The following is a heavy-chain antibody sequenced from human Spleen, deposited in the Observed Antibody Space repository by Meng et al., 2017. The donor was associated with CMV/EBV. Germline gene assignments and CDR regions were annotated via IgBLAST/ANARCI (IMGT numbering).Heavy chain of an antibody. CDR3: ARDSASSGWFDP. CDR2: ISYDGSNK. Sequence: QVQLVESGGGVVQPRRSLSLSGAASGFTFSSYAMHLVRQAPGKGLEWVAVISYDGSNKYYADSVKGRFTISRDNSKNTLYLQMNSLRAEDTAVYYCARDSASSGWFDPWGQGTLVTVSS. V-gene: IGHV3-30-3*01. D-gene: IGHD3-22*01. CDR1: GFTFSSYA. J-gene: IGHJ5*02.